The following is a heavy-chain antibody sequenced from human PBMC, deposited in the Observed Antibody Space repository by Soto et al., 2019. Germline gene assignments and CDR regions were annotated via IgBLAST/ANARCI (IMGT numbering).Heavy chain of an antibody. Sequence: QFQLVQSGDEVRKPGASVKVSCKASGYIFVTYGIAWVRQAPGQGLEWMGWISPYSGNTHYANKVQGRLTMTTDISTSTAYMGLGSLTCDDTAVYYCAMVDNYGTPTPQAVWGQGTTATASS. CDR1: GYIFVTYG. CDR2: ISPYSGNT. D-gene: IGHD5-12*01. CDR3: AMVDNYGTPTPQAV. J-gene: IGHJ6*02. V-gene: IGHV1-18*01.